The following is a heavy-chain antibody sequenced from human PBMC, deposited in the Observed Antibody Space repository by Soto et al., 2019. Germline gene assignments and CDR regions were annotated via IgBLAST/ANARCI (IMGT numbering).Heavy chain of an antibody. J-gene: IGHJ6*02. CDR1: GFTFSTCA. D-gene: IGHD2-2*01. Sequence: EVQLLESGGGLVQPGGSLRLSCAASGFTFSTCAMSWVRQAPGKGLEWVSALSASGGTTYYADSVKGRITISRDNSKSTGYVQMSSVRAEDTAVYSWAKPICDGTSCYYYYYGMGVWGQGATVSVSS. CDR2: LSASGGTT. CDR3: AKPICDGTSCYYYYYGMGV. V-gene: IGHV3-23*01.